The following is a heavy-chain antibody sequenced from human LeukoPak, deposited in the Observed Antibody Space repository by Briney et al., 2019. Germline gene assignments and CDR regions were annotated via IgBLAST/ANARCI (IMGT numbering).Heavy chain of an antibody. J-gene: IGHJ4*02. CDR1: GFTLSSYS. CDR3: ARVMVGATLFDY. Sequence: GGSLRLSCAASGFTLSSYSMNWVRQAPGKGLEWVSSISSSSSYIYYADSVKGRFTISRDNAKNSLYLQMNSLRAEDTAVYYCARVMVGATLFDYWGQGTLVTVSS. V-gene: IGHV3-21*01. CDR2: ISSSSSYI. D-gene: IGHD1-26*01.